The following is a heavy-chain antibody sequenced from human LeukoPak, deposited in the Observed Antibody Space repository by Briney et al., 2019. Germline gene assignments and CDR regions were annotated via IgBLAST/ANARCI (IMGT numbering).Heavy chain of an antibody. J-gene: IGHJ6*02. D-gene: IGHD3-10*01. CDR2: IGTAADT. CDR1: GFTFSNYD. V-gene: IGHV3-13*01. Sequence: GGSLRLSCVASGFTFSNYDMYWVRQVAGRGLEWVSGIGTAADTSYPGSVKGRFTISRENAENSLYLQMNSLSAGDTAVYYCTRVRFHYDSESRHRNVYYGMDVWGQGTTVTVSS. CDR3: TRVRFHYDSESRHRNVYYGMDV.